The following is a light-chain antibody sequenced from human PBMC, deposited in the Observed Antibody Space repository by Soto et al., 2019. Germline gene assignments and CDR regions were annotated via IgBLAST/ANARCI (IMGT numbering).Light chain of an antibody. CDR2: QDN. CDR3: QSWDGTRVI. Sequence: SYELTQPPSVSLSPGQTATIPCVGDRLRDRFVSLYQQKSGRSPVLLKYQDNRRPSGTPERFSASTSGNTATLTISGSQPIDEADYYCQSWDGTRVIFGGGTKLTVL. V-gene: IGLV3-1*01. CDR1: RLRDRF. J-gene: IGLJ2*01.